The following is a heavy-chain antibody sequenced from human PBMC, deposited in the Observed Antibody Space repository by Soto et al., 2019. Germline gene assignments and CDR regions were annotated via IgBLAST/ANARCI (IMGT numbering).Heavy chain of an antibody. D-gene: IGHD2-15*01. V-gene: IGHV1-2*04. CDR2: INPNSGGT. CDR1: GYTFTGYY. Sequence: ASVKVSCKASGYTFTGYYMHWVRQAPGQGLEWMGWINPNSGGTNYAQKFQGWVTMTRDTSISTAYMELSRLRSDDTAVYYCARGGYCSGGSCYFSMYYFDYWGQGTMVTVS. CDR3: ARGGYCSGGSCYFSMYYFDY. J-gene: IGHJ4*02.